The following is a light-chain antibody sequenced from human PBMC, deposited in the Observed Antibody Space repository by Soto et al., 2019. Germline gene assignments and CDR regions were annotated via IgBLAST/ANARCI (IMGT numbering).Light chain of an antibody. V-gene: IGKV1-27*01. CDR2: DAS. CDR1: QAISNY. J-gene: IGKJ2*01. Sequence: DIRMTQSPSSLSASVGDRVTITCRARQAISNYLAWYQQKPGKVPKLLIYDASTLQSGVQSRFTGSGAGTVFTLTSSRLQPEDVATYYCQNYNCAPNTFGQGTRLEIK. CDR3: QNYNCAPNT.